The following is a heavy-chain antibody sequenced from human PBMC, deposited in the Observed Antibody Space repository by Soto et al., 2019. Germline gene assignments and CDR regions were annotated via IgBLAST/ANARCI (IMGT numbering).Heavy chain of an antibody. CDR3: ARASGSPTFRGYFDP. J-gene: IGHJ5*02. CDR1: GGSITIANSS. CDR2: IFPTGSN. D-gene: IGHD1-26*01. V-gene: IGHV4-30-2*01. Sequence: SETLSLTCTVSGGSITIANSSWSWLRQPPGKGLEWLGFIFPTGSNYNNPSLRGRVSMSVDTSKNQFYLNLASVTAADTAVYLCARASGSPTFRGYFDPWGKGPLVTVSS.